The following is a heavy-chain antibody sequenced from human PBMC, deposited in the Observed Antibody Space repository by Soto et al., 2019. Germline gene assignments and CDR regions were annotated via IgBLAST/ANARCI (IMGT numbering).Heavy chain of an antibody. Sequence: KLRRTLSLTCAVSSGSISSSNWWSWVRQPPGKGLEWIGEIYHSGSTNYNPSLKSRVTISVDKSKNQFSLKLSSVTAADTAVYYCARAIGVYSSGWYFNWFDPWGQGTLVTVSS. J-gene: IGHJ5*02. CDR3: ARAIGVYSSGWYFNWFDP. CDR1: SGSISSSNW. CDR2: IYHSGST. V-gene: IGHV4-4*03. D-gene: IGHD6-19*01.